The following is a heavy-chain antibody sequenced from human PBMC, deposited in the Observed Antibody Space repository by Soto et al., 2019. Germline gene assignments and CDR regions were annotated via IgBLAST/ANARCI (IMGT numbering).Heavy chain of an antibody. CDR2: IYPGDSDT. CDR3: ARAWYSGCWGSGYYPDDDYYVLDV. D-gene: IGHD3-3*01. V-gene: IGHV5-51*01. CDR1: GYSFTSCW. J-gene: IGHJ6*02. Sequence: GESLKISCNGSGYSFTSCWIGWVRQMPGKGLEWMGIIYPGDSDTRYSPSFQGQVTISADKSIGTAYLQWSSLKASDTAMYYWARAWYSGCWGSGYYPDDDYYVLDVWGQGTTFTVPS.